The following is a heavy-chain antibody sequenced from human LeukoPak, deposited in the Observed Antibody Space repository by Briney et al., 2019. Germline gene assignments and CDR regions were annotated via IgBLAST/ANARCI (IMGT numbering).Heavy chain of an antibody. CDR1: GGTFSSYA. CDR2: IIPIFGTA. V-gene: IGHV1-69*05. J-gene: IGHJ3*02. Sequence: GASVKVSCKASGGTFSSYAISWVRQAPGQGLEWMGGIIPIFGTANYAQKFQGRVTITTDESTSTAYMELSSLRSEDTAVYYCASPVGDIVVVPAAEERSYAFDIWGQGTMVTVSS. CDR3: ASPVGDIVVVPAAEERSYAFDI. D-gene: IGHD2-2*01.